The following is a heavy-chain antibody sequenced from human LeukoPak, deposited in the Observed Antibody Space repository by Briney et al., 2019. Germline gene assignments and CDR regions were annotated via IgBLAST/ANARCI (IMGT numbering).Heavy chain of an antibody. CDR2: INHSGST. J-gene: IGHJ5*02. Sequence: PSETLSLTCAVYGGSFSGYYWSWIRQPPGKGLEWIGEINHSGSTNYNPSLKSRVTISVDTSKNQFSLKLSSVTAADTAVYYCARVWKLRLGELSLYHWCDPWGQGTLVTVSS. D-gene: IGHD3-16*02. V-gene: IGHV4-34*01. CDR1: GGSFSGYY. CDR3: ARVWKLRLGELSLYHWCDP.